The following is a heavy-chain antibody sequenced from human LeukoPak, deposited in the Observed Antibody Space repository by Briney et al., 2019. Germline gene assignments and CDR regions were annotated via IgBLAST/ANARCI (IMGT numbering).Heavy chain of an antibody. Sequence: GGSLRLSCAASGFIVSSNYVSWVRQAPGKGLGWVSLIYSGGSTYYADSVQGGFPISRDNSKNTLYLQLTGRRPGDTAVYYCASRDKGDDYGMDVWGQGTTVTVSS. CDR3: ASRDKGDDYGMDV. D-gene: IGHD2-15*01. J-gene: IGHJ6*02. CDR1: GFIVSSNY. V-gene: IGHV3-66*01. CDR2: IYSGGST.